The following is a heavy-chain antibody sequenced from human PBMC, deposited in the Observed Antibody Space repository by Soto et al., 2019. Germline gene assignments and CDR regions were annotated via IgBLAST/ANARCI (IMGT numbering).Heavy chain of an antibody. CDR3: AGLKYFHSSDYLVH. CDR1: GGSISSSSYY. J-gene: IGHJ1*01. Sequence: SETLSLTCTVSGGSISSSSYYWGWIRQPPGKGLAWIGSIYYSGSTYNNPSLKSRVTISVDTSKNQFSLKLSSVTAADTAVYYCAGLKYFHSSDYLVHCGQGTRVTVSS. D-gene: IGHD3-22*01. V-gene: IGHV4-39*01. CDR2: IYYSGST.